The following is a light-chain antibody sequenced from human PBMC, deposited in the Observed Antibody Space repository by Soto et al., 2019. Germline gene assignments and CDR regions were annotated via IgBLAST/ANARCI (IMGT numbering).Light chain of an antibody. CDR2: GNN. J-gene: IGLJ2*01. V-gene: IGLV1-40*01. CDR3: QSYDSSLTNAV. CDR1: SSNIGAVYD. Sequence: QLVLTQPPSVSGAPGQTITISCTGSSSNIGAVYDVHWYQQLPGRAPKLLIYGNNNRPSGVPDRFSGYKSGTSVSLALTGLRGEDEADYHCQSYDSSLTNAVFGGGTKLTVL.